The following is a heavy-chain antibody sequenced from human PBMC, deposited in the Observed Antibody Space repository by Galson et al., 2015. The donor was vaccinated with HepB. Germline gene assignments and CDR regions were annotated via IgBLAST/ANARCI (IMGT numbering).Heavy chain of an antibody. J-gene: IGHJ5*02. Sequence: TLSLTCAVSGGSISSGGYSWSWIRQPPGKGLEWIGYIHRIGTTYYNVSLKNRVTISLDTSKNQFSLKLSSVTAADTAVNYCARVNGYGNYAFDPWGQGTLVTVSS. CDR2: IHRIGTT. CDR3: ARVNGYGNYAFDP. V-gene: IGHV4-30-2*01. D-gene: IGHD4-11*01. CDR1: GGSISSGGYS.